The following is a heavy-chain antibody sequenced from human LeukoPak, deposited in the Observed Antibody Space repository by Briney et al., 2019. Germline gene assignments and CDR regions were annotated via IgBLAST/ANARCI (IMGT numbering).Heavy chain of an antibody. CDR1: GYSFTSYW. CDR3: ARQGYDILTGYYSFDY. CDR2: IYPGDSDT. J-gene: IGHJ4*02. Sequence: GESLKISCKGSGYSFTSYWIGWVRQMPGKGLEWMAIIYPGDSDTRYSPSFQGQVTISADKSISTAYLQWSSLKASDTAMYYCARQGYDILTGYYSFDYWGQGTLVTVSS. V-gene: IGHV5-51*01. D-gene: IGHD3-9*01.